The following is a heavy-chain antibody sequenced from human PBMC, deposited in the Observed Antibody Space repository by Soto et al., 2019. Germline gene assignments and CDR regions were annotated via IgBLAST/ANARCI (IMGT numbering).Heavy chain of an antibody. Sequence: RGSLGIACAASVFTFSIYEMSWVRQAPGKGLDPPSYISSSGSTIYYADSVNGRFTISIDNAKNSLYLQMNSLRAEDTAVYYCARESYHDFWSGYDRPYGMDVWGQGTTVTVSS. CDR3: ARESYHDFWSGYDRPYGMDV. CDR2: ISSSGSTI. CDR1: VFTFSIYE. V-gene: IGHV3-48*03. J-gene: IGHJ6*01. D-gene: IGHD3-3*01.